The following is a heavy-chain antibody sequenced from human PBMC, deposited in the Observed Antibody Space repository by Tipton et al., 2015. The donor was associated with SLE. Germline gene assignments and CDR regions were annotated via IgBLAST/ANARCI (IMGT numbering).Heavy chain of an antibody. V-gene: IGHV3-30*14. D-gene: IGHD4-17*01. CDR3: ARDSFYGDYAEV. CDR2: ISYDGSNK. J-gene: IGHJ4*02. Sequence: SLRLSCEASGFTFTYYAMHWVRQAPGKGLEWVAVISYDGSNKYYADSVKGRFTISRDNSKNTLYLQMNSLRAEDTAVYYCARDSFYGDYAEVWGQGTLVTVSS. CDR1: GFTFTYYA.